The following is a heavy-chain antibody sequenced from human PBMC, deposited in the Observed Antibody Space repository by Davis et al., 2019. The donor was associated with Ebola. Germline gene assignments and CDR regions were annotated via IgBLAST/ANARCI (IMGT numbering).Heavy chain of an antibody. V-gene: IGHV3-73*01. CDR3: TSTVTNGDY. Sequence: GESLKISCAASGFTFSGSAMHWVRQASGKGLEWVGRIRSKANSYATAYAASVKSRFTISRDDSKNTAYLQMNSLKTEDTAVYYCTSTVTNGDYWGQGTLVTVSS. CDR1: GFTFSGSA. CDR2: IRSKANSYAT. J-gene: IGHJ4*02. D-gene: IGHD4-17*01.